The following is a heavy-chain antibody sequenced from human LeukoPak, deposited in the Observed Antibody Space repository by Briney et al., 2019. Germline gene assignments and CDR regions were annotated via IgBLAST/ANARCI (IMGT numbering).Heavy chain of an antibody. CDR3: ARGLPPDY. CDR1: GGSFSGYY. Sequence: SETLSLTCAVYGGSFSGYYWSWIRQPPGKGLEWIGEVNHSGSTNYNPSLKSRVTISVDTSKNQFSLKLSSVTAADTAVYYCARGLPPDYWGQGTLVTVSS. J-gene: IGHJ4*02. CDR2: VNHSGST. V-gene: IGHV4-34*01.